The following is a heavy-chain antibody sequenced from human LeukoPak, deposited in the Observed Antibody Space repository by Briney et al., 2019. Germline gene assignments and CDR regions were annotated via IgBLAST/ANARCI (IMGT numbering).Heavy chain of an antibody. Sequence: GGSLRLSCAASGFTFSSYWMSWVRQAPGKGLEWVANIKQDGSEKYYVDSVKGRFTISRDNAKNSLYLQMNSLRAEDTAVYYCAREGRTMVRGVIAWFDPWGQGTLVTVSS. V-gene: IGHV3-7*01. D-gene: IGHD3-10*01. CDR2: IKQDGSEK. CDR3: AREGRTMVRGVIAWFDP. CDR1: GFTFSSYW. J-gene: IGHJ5*02.